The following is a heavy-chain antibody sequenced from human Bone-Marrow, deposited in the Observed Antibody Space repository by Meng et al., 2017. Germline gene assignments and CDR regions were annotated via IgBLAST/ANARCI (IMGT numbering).Heavy chain of an antibody. CDR1: GGSITGSSSYY. CDR3: ARHFESPSFET. J-gene: IGHJ5*02. D-gene: IGHD3-9*01. Sequence: QLQLQESGPGLLKPSETLSLTCTVSGGSITGSSSYYWAWVRQPPGKGLEWVGSIFYSGSTYYNRSLKGRVTISADTSKNQSSLKLSSVTAADTAVFYCARHFESPSFETWGQGILVTVSS. CDR2: IFYSGST. V-gene: IGHV4-39*01.